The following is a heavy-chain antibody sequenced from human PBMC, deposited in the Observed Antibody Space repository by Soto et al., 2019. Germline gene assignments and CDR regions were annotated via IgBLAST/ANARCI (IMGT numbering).Heavy chain of an antibody. V-gene: IGHV3-74*01. CDR3: ARDSDTYYYDSSGYYPFGY. Sequence: GGSLRLSCAASGFTFSSYGMHWVRQAPGKGLVWVSRINSDGSSTSYADSVKGRFTISRDNAKNTLYLQMNSLRAEDTAVYYCARDSDTYYYDSSGYYPFGYWGQGTLVTVSS. J-gene: IGHJ4*02. CDR1: GFTFSSYG. CDR2: INSDGSST. D-gene: IGHD3-22*01.